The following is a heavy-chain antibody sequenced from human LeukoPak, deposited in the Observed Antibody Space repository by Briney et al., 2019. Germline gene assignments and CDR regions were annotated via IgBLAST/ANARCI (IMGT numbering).Heavy chain of an antibody. J-gene: IGHJ4*02. CDR1: GYTFTGYH. D-gene: IGHD6-13*01. CDR2: INPNSGGT. Sequence: ASVKVSCKASGYTFTGYHMHWVRQAPGQGLEWMGWINPNSGGTNYAQEFQGRVTMNRDTSISTAYMELSRLRSDDTAVYYCARPLRYSSSWDPFDYWGQGTLVTVSS. V-gene: IGHV1-2*02. CDR3: ARPLRYSSSWDPFDY.